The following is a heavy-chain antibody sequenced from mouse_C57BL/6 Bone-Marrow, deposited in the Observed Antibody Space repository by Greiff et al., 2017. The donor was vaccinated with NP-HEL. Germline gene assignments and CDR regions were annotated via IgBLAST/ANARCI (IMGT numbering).Heavy chain of an antibody. D-gene: IGHD1-1*01. V-gene: IGHV1-26*01. CDR1: GYTFTDYY. Sequence: EVQLQQSGPELVKPGASVKISCKASGYTFTDYYMNWVKQSHGKSLEWIGDINPNNGGTSYNQKFKGKATLTVDKSSSTAYMELRSLTSEDSAVYYCARSAYYGSSHYAMDYWGQGTSVTVSS. CDR3: ARSAYYGSSHYAMDY. J-gene: IGHJ4*01. CDR2: INPNNGGT.